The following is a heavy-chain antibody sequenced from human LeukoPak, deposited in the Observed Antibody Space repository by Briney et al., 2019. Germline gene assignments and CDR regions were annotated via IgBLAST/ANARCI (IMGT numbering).Heavy chain of an antibody. V-gene: IGHV4-59*08. CDR1: GGSISSYY. Sequence: PSETLSLTCTVSGGSISSYYWSWIRQPPGKGLEWIGYIYYSGSTNYNPSLKSRVTISVDTSKNQFSLKLSSVTAADTAGYYCARHSGIAVAGADFDYWGQGTLVTVSS. D-gene: IGHD6-19*01. CDR3: ARHSGIAVAGADFDY. CDR2: IYYSGST. J-gene: IGHJ4*02.